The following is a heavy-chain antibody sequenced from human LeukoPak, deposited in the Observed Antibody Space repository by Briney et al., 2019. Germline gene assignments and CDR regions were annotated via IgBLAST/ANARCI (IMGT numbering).Heavy chain of an antibody. J-gene: IGHJ5*02. CDR2: INHSGST. Sequence: SETLSLTCAVYGGSFSGYYWSWIRQPPGKGLEWIGEINHSGSTNYNPSLKSRVTISVDTSKNQFSLKLSSVTAADTAVYYCARVKRSGTTMLPGNWFDPWGQGTLVTVSS. D-gene: IGHD4-17*01. V-gene: IGHV4-34*01. CDR3: ARVKRSGTTMLPGNWFDP. CDR1: GGSFSGYY.